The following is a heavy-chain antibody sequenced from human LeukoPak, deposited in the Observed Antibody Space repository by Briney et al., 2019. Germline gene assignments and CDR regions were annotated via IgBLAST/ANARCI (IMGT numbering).Heavy chain of an antibody. CDR1: GDSVSSNSAA. Sequence: SQSLSLTCAISGDSVSSNSAAWNWIRQSPSRGLEWLGRTYYRSKWYNDYAVAVKSRITINPASSKNQFSLQLNSVTPEDTAVYYCARGVRQASGWYDYYYYGMDVWGQGTTVTVSS. J-gene: IGHJ6*02. CDR3: ARGVRQASGWYDYYYYGMDV. V-gene: IGHV6-1*01. CDR2: TYYRSKWYN. D-gene: IGHD6-19*01.